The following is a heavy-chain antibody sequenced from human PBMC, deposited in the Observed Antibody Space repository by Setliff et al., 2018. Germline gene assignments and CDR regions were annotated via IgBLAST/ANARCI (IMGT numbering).Heavy chain of an antibody. D-gene: IGHD2-15*01. CDR2: ITAGNGDT. Sequence: ASVKVSCKASGYIFAGYYMHWVRQTPGQSLEWMGWITAGNGDTKYSQKFQDRITITRDTSASTFYMELSSLRSEDTALYSCAASVGGAPFYYGLDVWGQGTTVTAP. J-gene: IGHJ6*02. CDR3: AASVGGAPFYYGLDV. CDR1: GYIFAGYY. V-gene: IGHV1-3*01.